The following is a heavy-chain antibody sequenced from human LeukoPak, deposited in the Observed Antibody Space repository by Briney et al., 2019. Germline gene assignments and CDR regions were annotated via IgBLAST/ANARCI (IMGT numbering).Heavy chain of an antibody. CDR2: ISYDGSIK. V-gene: IGHV3-30-3*01. J-gene: IGHJ4*02. Sequence: GRSPRLSCAASGFNFNTYGVHWVRQAPGKGLEWVAFISYDGSIKYYADSVKGRFTISRDNSKNTLSLQMNSLRPKDTAVYYCARDDCSSTSCYLGYWGQGTLVTVSS. D-gene: IGHD2-2*01. CDR1: GFNFNTYG. CDR3: ARDDCSSTSCYLGY.